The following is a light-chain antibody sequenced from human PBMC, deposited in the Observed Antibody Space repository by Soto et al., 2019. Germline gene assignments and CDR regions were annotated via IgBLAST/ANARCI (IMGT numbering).Light chain of an antibody. Sequence: ATQMTQSPSSLSASVGDRVTIACRASQGIRTELGWYQQKAGEAPKLLIYVASTLQSGVPPRFSGSGSGTDFTLTISSLQPEDFATYYCLQDYDYPRTFGQGTKVEMK. V-gene: IGKV1-6*01. CDR3: LQDYDYPRT. J-gene: IGKJ1*01. CDR2: VAS. CDR1: QGIRTE.